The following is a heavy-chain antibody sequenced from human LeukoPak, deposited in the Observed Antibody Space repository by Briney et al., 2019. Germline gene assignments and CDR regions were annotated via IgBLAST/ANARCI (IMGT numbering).Heavy chain of an antibody. J-gene: IGHJ4*02. Sequence: SETLSLTCTVSGDSISSSSYYWGWIRQPPGKGLEWIGSVYYSGSTYYNPSLKSRVTISVDTSKNQFSLKLTSVSAADTAVYYCARNSYTSGWSTFDYWGQGTLVTVSS. V-gene: IGHV4-39*01. CDR2: VYYSGST. CDR1: GDSISSSSYY. CDR3: ARNSYTSGWSTFDY. D-gene: IGHD6-19*01.